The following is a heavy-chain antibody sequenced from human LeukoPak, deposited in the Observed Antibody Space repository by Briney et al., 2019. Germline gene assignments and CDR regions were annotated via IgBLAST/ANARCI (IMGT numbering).Heavy chain of an antibody. Sequence: GGSLRLSCEASGLFFGSYAMHWVRHPPDKGLEWVAIISYYGGKTDYVDSAKGRFTISRDNPKNTLYLDMQSLTGEDTGVYSWACLYPTRAPDDWSKRWDRNWFAPWGQGTQVTVSS. CDR3: ACLYPTRAPDDWSKRWDRNWFAP. V-gene: IGHV3-30*03. J-gene: IGHJ5*02. CDR1: GLFFGSYA. D-gene: IGHD3-9*01. CDR2: ISYYGGKT.